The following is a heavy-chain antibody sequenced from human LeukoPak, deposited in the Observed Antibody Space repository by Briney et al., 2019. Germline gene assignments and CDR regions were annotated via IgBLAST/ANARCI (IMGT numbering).Heavy chain of an antibody. CDR2: IYYTGST. CDR1: GDSINNYY. J-gene: IGHJ4*02. Sequence: PSETLSLTCTVSGDSINNYYWSLIRQPPGKALEWIGFIYYTGSTTYNPSLNSRVTMSVDTSTNQFSLKLSSVTAADTAVYYCARERSGSYYRRGGSLDYWGQGALVTVSS. CDR3: ARERSGSYYRRGGSLDY. V-gene: IGHV4-59*01. D-gene: IGHD3-10*01.